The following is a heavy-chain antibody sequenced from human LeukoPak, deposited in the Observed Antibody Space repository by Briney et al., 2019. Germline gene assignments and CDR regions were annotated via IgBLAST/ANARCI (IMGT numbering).Heavy chain of an antibody. CDR2: ISAYNGNT. Sequence: ASVKVSCKASGYTFTSYGISWVRQAPGQGLEWMGWISAYNGNTNYAQKLQGRVTMTTDTSTSTAYMELRSLRSDDTAVYYCARSDSRPTDYYYYYGMDVWGQGTTVTVSS. D-gene: IGHD1-14*01. V-gene: IGHV1-18*01. CDR1: GYTFTSYG. CDR3: ARSDSRPTDYYYYYGMDV. J-gene: IGHJ6*02.